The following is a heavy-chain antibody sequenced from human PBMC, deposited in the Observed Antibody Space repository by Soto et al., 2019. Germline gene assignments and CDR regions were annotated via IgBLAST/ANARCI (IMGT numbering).Heavy chain of an antibody. Sequence: QVQLQESGPGLVKPSETLSLTCTVSGGSITRGGYYWSWIRQHPGKGLEWIGYIYNSGTTYYNPSLKSRVNISVDTSKNQFALKLTSVTAADTAVYYCARDPAPWGQGTLVTVSS. J-gene: IGHJ5*02. V-gene: IGHV4-31*03. CDR3: ARDPAP. CDR1: GGSITRGGYY. CDR2: IYNSGTT.